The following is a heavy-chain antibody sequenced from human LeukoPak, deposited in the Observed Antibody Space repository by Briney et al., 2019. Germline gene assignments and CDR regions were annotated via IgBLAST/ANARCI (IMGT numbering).Heavy chain of an antibody. CDR1: GFTFDDYA. CDR2: ISWNSGSI. J-gene: IGHJ3*02. V-gene: IGHV3-9*01. CDR3: AKDSPGRAFDI. Sequence: GGSLRLSCAASGFTFDDYAMHWVRQAPGKGLEWVSGISWNSGSIGYADSVKGRFTISRDNAKNSLYLQMNSLRAEDTALYYCAKDSPGRAFDIWGQGTMVTVSS.